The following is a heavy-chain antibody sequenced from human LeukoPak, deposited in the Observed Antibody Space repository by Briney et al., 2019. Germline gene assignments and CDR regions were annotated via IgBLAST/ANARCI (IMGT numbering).Heavy chain of an antibody. Sequence: GGSLRLSCSASGFNLNSYGVHWVRQAPGRGLEWVAIIWNDGRTKYYADSVKGRFAMSRDNSKNILYLQMYSLRVEDTALYYCVRESGGGYCSGTNCCPMDVWVQGTAVTVSS. CDR2: IWNDGRTK. CDR3: VRESGGGYCSGTNCCPMDV. V-gene: IGHV3-33*01. D-gene: IGHD2-2*03. J-gene: IGHJ6*02. CDR1: GFNLNSYG.